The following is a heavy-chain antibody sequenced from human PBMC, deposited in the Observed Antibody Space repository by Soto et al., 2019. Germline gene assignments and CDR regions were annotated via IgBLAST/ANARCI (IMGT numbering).Heavy chain of an antibody. V-gene: IGHV1-69*13. Sequence: GASVKVSCKASGGTFSSYAISWVRQAPGQGLEWMGGIIPIFGTANYAQKFPGRVTITADESTSTAYMELSSLRSEDTAVYYCAPVGYYDSSLLPFDPWGQGTLVTVSS. CDR3: APVGYYDSSLLPFDP. D-gene: IGHD3-22*01. J-gene: IGHJ5*02. CDR1: GGTFSSYA. CDR2: IIPIFGTA.